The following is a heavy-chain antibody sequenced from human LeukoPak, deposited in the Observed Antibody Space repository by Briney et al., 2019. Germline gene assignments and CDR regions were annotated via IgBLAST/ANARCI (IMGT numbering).Heavy chain of an antibody. CDR3: ARHSGSYGSDWFDP. V-gene: IGHV1-2*02. CDR2: INPNSGGI. D-gene: IGHD1-26*01. CDR1: GYTFTGYY. J-gene: IGHJ5*02. Sequence: ASVKVSCKASGYTFTGYYMHWVRQAPGQGLEWMGWINPNSGGINYAQKFQGRVTMTRDTSISTAYMELSRLRSDDTAVYYCARHSGSYGSDWFDPWGQGTLVTVSS.